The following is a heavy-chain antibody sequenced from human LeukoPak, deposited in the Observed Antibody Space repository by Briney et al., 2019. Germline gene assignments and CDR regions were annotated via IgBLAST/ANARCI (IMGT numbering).Heavy chain of an antibody. D-gene: IGHD3-22*01. CDR1: GYTFTGYY. V-gene: IGHV1-2*02. J-gene: IGHJ3*02. CDR2: INPNSGGT. CDR3: ARAGYYDSSGYYRGTSAFDI. Sequence: ASVKVSCKASGYTFTGYYMHWVRQAPGQGLEWMGWINPNSGGTNYAQKFQGRVTMTRDTSISTAYMELSRLRSDDTAVYYCARAGYYDSSGYYRGTSAFDIWGQGTMVTVSS.